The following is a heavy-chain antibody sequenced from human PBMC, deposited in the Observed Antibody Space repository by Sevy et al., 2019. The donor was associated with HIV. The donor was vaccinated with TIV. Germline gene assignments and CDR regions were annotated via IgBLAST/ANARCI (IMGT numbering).Heavy chain of an antibody. J-gene: IGHJ6*03. CDR3: ARDGPSSSGWYPVDYYYYMDV. CDR2: IWYDGSNK. Sequence: GGSLRLSCAASGFTFSSYGMHWVRQAPGKGLEWVAVIWYDGSNKYYADSVKGRFTISRDNSKNTLYLKMNSLRAEDTAVYYCARDGPSSSGWYPVDYYYYMDVWGKGTTVTVSS. D-gene: IGHD6-19*01. CDR1: GFTFSSYG. V-gene: IGHV3-33*01.